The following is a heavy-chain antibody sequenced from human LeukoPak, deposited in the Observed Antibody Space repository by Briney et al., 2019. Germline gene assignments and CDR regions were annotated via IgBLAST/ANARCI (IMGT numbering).Heavy chain of an antibody. CDR2: IIPIFGTA. J-gene: IGHJ4*02. D-gene: IGHD3-22*01. CDR1: GGTFSSYA. Sequence: GSSVKVSCKASGGTFSSYAISWVRQAPGLGLEWMGRIIPIFGTANYAQKFQGRVTITTDESTSTAYMELSSLRTEDTAVYYCARGLNYYDSSGYLDYWGQGTLVTVSS. CDR3: ARGLNYYDSSGYLDY. V-gene: IGHV1-69*05.